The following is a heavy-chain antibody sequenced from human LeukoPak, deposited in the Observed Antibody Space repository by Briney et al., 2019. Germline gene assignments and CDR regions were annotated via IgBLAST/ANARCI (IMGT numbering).Heavy chain of an antibody. CDR3: ARTNLMYSSSWYTFDY. CDR2: IYYSGST. J-gene: IGHJ4*02. CDR1: GGSISSGGYY. Sequence: SQTLSLTCTVSGGSISSGGYYWSWIRQHPGKGLEWIGYIYYSGSTYYNPSLKSRVTISVDTSKNQFSLKLSSVTAADTAVYFCARTNLMYSSSWYTFDYWGQGTLVTVSS. D-gene: IGHD6-13*01. V-gene: IGHV4-31*03.